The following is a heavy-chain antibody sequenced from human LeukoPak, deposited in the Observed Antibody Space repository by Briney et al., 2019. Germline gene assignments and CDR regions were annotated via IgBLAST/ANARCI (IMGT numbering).Heavy chain of an antibody. J-gene: IGHJ4*02. Sequence: GGSLRLFSAATGLIWSDYYMSWIRQAPGKGLESISYISSSSSYTNYVDSAKGRFTISRDNAKNSLYLQMNSLRAEDTAVYYCARAVSVSSYYFDCWGQGTLVTVSS. CDR3: ARAVSVSSYYFDC. CDR2: ISSSSSYT. CDR1: GLIWSDYY. V-gene: IGHV3-11*05. D-gene: IGHD5/OR15-5a*01.